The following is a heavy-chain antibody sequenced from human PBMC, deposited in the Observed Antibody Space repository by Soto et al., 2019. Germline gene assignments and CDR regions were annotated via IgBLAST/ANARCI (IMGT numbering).Heavy chain of an antibody. J-gene: IGHJ3*02. CDR3: AKDLYCSSTSCKDASEI. V-gene: IGHV3-23*01. CDR1: GFTFSSYA. Sequence: EVQLLESGGGLVQPGGSLRLSCAASGFTFSSYAMSWVRQAPGKGLEWVSAISGSGGSTYYADSVKGRFTISRDNSKNTLYLQMNSLRAEDTAVYYCAKDLYCSSTSCKDASEIWGQGTMVTVSS. D-gene: IGHD2-2*01. CDR2: ISGSGGST.